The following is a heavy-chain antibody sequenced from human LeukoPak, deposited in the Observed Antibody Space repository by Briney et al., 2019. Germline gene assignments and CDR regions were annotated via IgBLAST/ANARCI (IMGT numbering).Heavy chain of an antibody. J-gene: IGHJ4*02. CDR2: IIPILGIA. D-gene: IGHD3-3*01. CDR3: AKTSDYDFRSGYYDY. CDR1: GGTFSSYA. V-gene: IGHV1-69*04. Sequence: ASVKVSCKASGGTFSSYAISWVRQAPGQGLEWMGRIIPILGIANYAQKFQGRVTITADKSTSTAYMELSSLRSEDTAVYYCAKTSDYDFRSGYYDYWGQGTLVTVSS.